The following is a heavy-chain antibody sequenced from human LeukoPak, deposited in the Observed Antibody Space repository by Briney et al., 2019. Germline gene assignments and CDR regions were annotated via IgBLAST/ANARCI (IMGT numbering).Heavy chain of an antibody. J-gene: IGHJ6*02. V-gene: IGHV4-59*01. CDR3: ARDVEMSTVGSYFYAMDV. D-gene: IGHD5-24*01. CDR2: IYDSGST. Sequence: PSETLSLTCIVSGGSISSYYWSWIRQFPGKGLEWIGYIYDSGSTDYNPSLKSRATISFYTSKNQFSLRLSSVTAADTAVYFCARDVEMSTVGSYFYAMDVWGQGTTVTVSS. CDR1: GGSISSYY.